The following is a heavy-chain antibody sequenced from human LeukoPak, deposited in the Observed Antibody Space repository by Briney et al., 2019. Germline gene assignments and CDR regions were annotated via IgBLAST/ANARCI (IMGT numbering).Heavy chain of an antibody. Sequence: GGSLRLSCTASGFTFSAYAMMWVRQAPGKGPEWVSAIRGGGGSAFYVDSVKGRFTISRDNSKYTLFLQMNSLRAEDTAVYYCARDPNGDYIGAFDMWGPGTMVTVSS. V-gene: IGHV3-23*01. CDR1: GFTFSAYA. D-gene: IGHD4-17*01. CDR3: ARDPNGDYIGAFDM. CDR2: IRGGGGSA. J-gene: IGHJ3*02.